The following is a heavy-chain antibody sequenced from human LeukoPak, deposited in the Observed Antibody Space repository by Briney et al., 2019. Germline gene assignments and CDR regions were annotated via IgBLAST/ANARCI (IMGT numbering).Heavy chain of an antibody. Sequence: PSETLSLTCTVSGGSISSGTYYWGWIRQPPGKGLEWNGSIYYSGSTYYNPSLRSRVTISVDTSKNQFSLRLGSVTAADTAVYYCARVQSRLSWFDPWGQGTLVTVSS. CDR2: IYYSGST. V-gene: IGHV4-39*07. CDR3: ARVQSRLSWFDP. J-gene: IGHJ5*02. CDR1: GGSISSGTYY.